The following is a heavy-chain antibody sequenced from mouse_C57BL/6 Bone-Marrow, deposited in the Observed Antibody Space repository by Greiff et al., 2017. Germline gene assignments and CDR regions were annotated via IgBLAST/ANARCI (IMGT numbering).Heavy chain of an antibody. Sequence: QVQLQQSGAELARPGASVKLPCKASGYTFPSYGISWVKQRTGQGLEWIGEIYPRSGNTYYNEKFKGKATLTADKSSSTAYMELRSLTSEDSAGYFCALFITTVNGYFDVWGTGTTVTVSS. V-gene: IGHV1-81*01. CDR2: IYPRSGNT. J-gene: IGHJ1*03. D-gene: IGHD1-1*01. CDR1: GYTFPSYG. CDR3: ALFITTVNGYFDV.